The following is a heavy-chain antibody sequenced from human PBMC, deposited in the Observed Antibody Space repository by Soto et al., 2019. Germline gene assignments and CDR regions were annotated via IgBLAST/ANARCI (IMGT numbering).Heavy chain of an antibody. D-gene: IGHD5-18*01. Sequence: PGGSLRLSCAVSGFTFNSYSMNWVRQAPGKGLEWVAAISNDGNRQLYADSVKDRFTISRDNSRNTLDLQMNNLRTEDTGVYFCARDIYSYGSVGTPDIWGQGTMVTVSS. V-gene: IGHV3-30*03. CDR2: ISNDGNRQ. J-gene: IGHJ3*02. CDR3: ARDIYSYGSVGTPDI. CDR1: GFTFNSYS.